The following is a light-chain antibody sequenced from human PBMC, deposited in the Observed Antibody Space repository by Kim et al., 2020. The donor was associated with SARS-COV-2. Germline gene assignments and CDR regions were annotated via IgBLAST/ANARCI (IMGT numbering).Light chain of an antibody. CDR2: EVT. Sequence: PGQSITISCTGTSSDVGNYNLVSWYQQYPGKAPKLIIYEVTQRPSGVSTRFSGSKSGNTASLTISGLQTEDEADYHCCSYAGASSLFGGGTQLTVL. J-gene: IGLJ3*02. V-gene: IGLV2-23*02. CDR1: SSDVGNYNL. CDR3: CSYAGASSL.